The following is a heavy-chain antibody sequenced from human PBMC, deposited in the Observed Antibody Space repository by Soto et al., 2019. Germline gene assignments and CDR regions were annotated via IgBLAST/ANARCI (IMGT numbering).Heavy chain of an antibody. V-gene: IGHV3-15*01. Sequence: EVHLVESGGGLVEPGGSLRLSCAASGFIFNNAWMTWVRQAPGKGLEWVAHIKSRPDGGTADYAASVKGRFTISRDDSRYTLYLQMNSLRIEDTAVYYCTTAGPRDWYFNLWGRGYLLTVSS. CDR3: TTAGPRDWYFNL. CDR1: GFIFNNAW. J-gene: IGHJ2*01. CDR2: IKSRPDGGTA.